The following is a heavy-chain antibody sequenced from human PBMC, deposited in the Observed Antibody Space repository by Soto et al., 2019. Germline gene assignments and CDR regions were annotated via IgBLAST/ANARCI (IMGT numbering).Heavy chain of an antibody. CDR1: NGSISSRSSY. CDR3: GGQDCGAKGDYFEN. V-gene: IGHV4-39*01. Sequence: QLQLQESGSGLVKPSETLSLTCIVSNGSISSRSSYWGWIRQTPGKGLEWIGSIYYIGNTYYNPSLKSRVSISIDSSKTQFSLKMSSVTAADTAVYFCGGQDCGAKGDYFENWGQGALVTVSS. J-gene: IGHJ4*02. CDR2: IYYIGNT. D-gene: IGHD2-21*02.